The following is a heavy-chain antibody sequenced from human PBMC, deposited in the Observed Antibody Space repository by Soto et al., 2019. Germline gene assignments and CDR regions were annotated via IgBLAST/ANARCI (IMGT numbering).Heavy chain of an antibody. D-gene: IGHD2-21*01. J-gene: IGHJ5*02. Sequence: QVQLVESGGGVVQPGRSLRLSCAASGFTFSIYAMHWVSQAPGKGLEWVAVISYDGSNKYYADSVKGRFTISRDNSKNTVYLQMNSLRAEDSAVYYCASEYSDGWCDPGGQGTLVTVSS. V-gene: IGHV3-30-3*01. CDR2: ISYDGSNK. CDR1: GFTFSIYA. CDR3: ASEYSDGWCDP.